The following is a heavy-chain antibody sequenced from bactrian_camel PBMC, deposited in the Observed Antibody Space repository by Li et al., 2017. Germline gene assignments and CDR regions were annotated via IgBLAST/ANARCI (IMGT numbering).Heavy chain of an antibody. J-gene: IGHJ6*01. CDR3: ARPGTQYCSGGICYTPDFGY. Sequence: VQLVESGGGSVQAGGSLRLSCTAPGYTVSRLCMGWFRQAPGKPREFVARISVVGTTDIADSVKGRFTISRDNAKNTLYLQLNSLKTEDTARYYCARPGTQYCSGGICYTPDFGYWGQGTQVTVSS. CDR2: ISVVGTT. D-gene: IGHD2*01. CDR1: GYTVSRLC. V-gene: IGHV3S53*01.